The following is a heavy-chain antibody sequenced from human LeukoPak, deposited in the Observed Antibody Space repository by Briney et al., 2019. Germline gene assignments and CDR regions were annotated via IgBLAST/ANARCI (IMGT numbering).Heavy chain of an antibody. Sequence: GGSLRLSCAASGFTFKNSWMSWVRQAPGKGLEWVANINQDGDEKYYVDSVKGRFTISRDDAQTSVYLQLSSLRPEDTAVYYCARAQKYSYDAFDIWGQGTMVTVSS. CDR1: GFTFKNSW. CDR3: ARAQKYSYDAFDI. J-gene: IGHJ3*02. D-gene: IGHD4-11*01. V-gene: IGHV3-7*01. CDR2: INQDGDEK.